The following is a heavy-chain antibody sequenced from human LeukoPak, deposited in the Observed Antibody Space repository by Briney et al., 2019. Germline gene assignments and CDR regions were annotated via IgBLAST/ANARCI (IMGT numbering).Heavy chain of an antibody. CDR1: GLTFSSYG. CDR3: AKVEHIVVVTALGAFDI. V-gene: IGHV3-30*18. CDR2: LSYDGSNK. J-gene: IGHJ3*02. Sequence: GGPLRLSCAAFGLTFSSYGMHWVRQAPGKGLEGVEVLSYDGSNKYYADSVKGRFTISRDNSKNTLYLQMNSLRAEDTAVYYCAKVEHIVVVTALGAFDIWGQGTMVTVSS. D-gene: IGHD2-21*02.